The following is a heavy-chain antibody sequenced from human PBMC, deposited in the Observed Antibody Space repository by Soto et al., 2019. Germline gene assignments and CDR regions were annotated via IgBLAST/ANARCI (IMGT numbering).Heavy chain of an antibody. D-gene: IGHD3-3*01. CDR1: GFTFSSYA. J-gene: IGHJ4*02. V-gene: IGHV3-23*01. Sequence: GGSLRLSCAASGFTFSSYAMSWVRQAPGKGLEWVSAISGSGGSTYYADSVKGRFTISRDNSKNTRYLQMNSLRAEDTAVYYCATLRYDFWSGYYGPGAPYYFDYWGQGTLVTVSS. CDR2: ISGSGGST. CDR3: ATLRYDFWSGYYGPGAPYYFDY.